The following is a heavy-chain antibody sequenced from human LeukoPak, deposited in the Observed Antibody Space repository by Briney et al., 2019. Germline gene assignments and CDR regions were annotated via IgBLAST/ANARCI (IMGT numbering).Heavy chain of an antibody. V-gene: IGHV1-8*03. D-gene: IGHD1-26*01. CDR2: MNPNSGNT. Sequence: GGPVKVSCKASGYTFTSYDINWVRQATGQGLEWMGWMNPNSGNTGYAQKFRGRVTITRNTSISTAYMELSSLRSEDTAVYYCARVGGGEDAFDIWGQGTMVTVSS. CDR3: ARVGGGEDAFDI. J-gene: IGHJ3*02. CDR1: GYTFTSYD.